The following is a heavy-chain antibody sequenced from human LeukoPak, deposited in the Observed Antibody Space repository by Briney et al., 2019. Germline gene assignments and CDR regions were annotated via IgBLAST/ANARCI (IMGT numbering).Heavy chain of an antibody. CDR1: ASSISSGYF. V-gene: IGHV4-38-2*02. Sequence: PSETLSLTCTVSASSISSGYFWGWIRQPPGEGLGWIGSIYHNGDTYYTPSLKSRVSISVDTSKNQFSLKLSSVTAADTAVYFCARGGGLRWLYYYMDVWGRGTTVTVSS. J-gene: IGHJ6*03. CDR2: IYHNGDT. CDR3: ARGGGLRWLYYYMDV. D-gene: IGHD3-16*01.